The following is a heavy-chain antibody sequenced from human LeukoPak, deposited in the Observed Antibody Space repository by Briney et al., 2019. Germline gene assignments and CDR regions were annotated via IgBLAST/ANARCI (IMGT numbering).Heavy chain of an antibody. Sequence: SETLSLTCTVSGGSISSSSYYWGWIRQPPGKGLEWIGSIYYSGSTYYNPSLKSRVTISVDTSKNQFSLKLSSVTAADTAVYYCARSLAVAGLYYFDYWGQGTLVTVSS. J-gene: IGHJ4*02. D-gene: IGHD6-19*01. V-gene: IGHV4-39*07. CDR2: IYYSGST. CDR3: ARSLAVAGLYYFDY. CDR1: GGSISSSSYY.